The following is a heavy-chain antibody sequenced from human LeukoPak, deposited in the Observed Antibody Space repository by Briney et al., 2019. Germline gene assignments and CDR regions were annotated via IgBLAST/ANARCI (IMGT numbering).Heavy chain of an antibody. D-gene: IGHD4-17*01. CDR1: GYTFTSYA. V-gene: IGHV1-3*01. CDR2: INAGNGNT. Sequence: ASVKVSCKASGYTFTSYAMHWVRQAPGQRLEWMGWINAGNGNTKYSQKFQGRVTITRDTSASTAYMELSSLRSEDTAVYYCAREGMTTVTTGFDYWGQGTLVTVSS. CDR3: AREGMTTVTTGFDY. J-gene: IGHJ4*02.